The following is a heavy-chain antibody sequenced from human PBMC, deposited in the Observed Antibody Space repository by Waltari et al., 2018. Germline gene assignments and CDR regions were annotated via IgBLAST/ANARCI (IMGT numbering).Heavy chain of an antibody. CDR1: GYSISSGYY. CDR3: ARHKGYCSSTSCPGGWFDP. D-gene: IGHD2-2*01. J-gene: IGHJ5*02. Sequence: QVQLQESGPGLVKPSETLSLTCAVSGYSISSGYYWGWIRQPPGTGLEGIGSIDHSGSTYNNPSLKSRVTISVDTTKNQFSLKLSSVTAADTAVYYCARHKGYCSSTSCPGGWFDPWGQGTLVTVSS. CDR2: IDHSGST. V-gene: IGHV4-38-2*01.